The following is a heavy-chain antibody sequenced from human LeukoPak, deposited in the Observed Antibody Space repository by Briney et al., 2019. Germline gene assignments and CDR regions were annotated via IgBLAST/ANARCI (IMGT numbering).Heavy chain of an antibody. J-gene: IGHJ4*02. Sequence: PGGSLRLSCAASGFTFSSYGMHWVRQAPGKGLEWVAVISYDGSNKYYADSVKGRFTISRDNSKNTLYLQMNSLRAEDTAVYYCARAPVWSGYYSIFDYWGQGTLVTVSS. D-gene: IGHD3-3*01. CDR3: ARAPVWSGYYSIFDY. CDR1: GFTFSSYG. V-gene: IGHV3-30*03. CDR2: ISYDGSNK.